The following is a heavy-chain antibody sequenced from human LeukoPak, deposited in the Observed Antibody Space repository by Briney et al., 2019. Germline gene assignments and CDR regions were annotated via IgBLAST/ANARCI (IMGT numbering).Heavy chain of an antibody. CDR1: GYTFTSYD. V-gene: IGHV1-8*01. CDR2: MNPNSGNT. D-gene: IGHD6-19*01. CDR3: ARTPFRAGKNYNWFDP. J-gene: IGHJ5*02. Sequence: ASVKVSCKASGYTFTSYDINRVRQATGQGLEWMGWMNPNSGNTGYAQKFQGRVTMTRNTSISTAYMELSSLRSEDTAVYYCARTPFRAGKNYNWFDPWGQGTLVTVSS.